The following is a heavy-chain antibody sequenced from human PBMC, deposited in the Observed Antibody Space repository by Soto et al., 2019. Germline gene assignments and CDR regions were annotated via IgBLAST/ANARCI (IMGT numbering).Heavy chain of an antibody. D-gene: IGHD2-15*01. Sequence: GGSLRLSCAASGFTFSGYGLHWVRQAPGKGLEWVAVISYDGNNEYYADSVKGRFTISRDYSKNTLYLQMNSLRAEDTAVYFCARDFGGCSGGTCYRWFDPWGQGTLVTVSS. CDR1: GFTFSGYG. CDR2: ISYDGNNE. J-gene: IGHJ5*02. V-gene: IGHV3-30*03. CDR3: ARDFGGCSGGTCYRWFDP.